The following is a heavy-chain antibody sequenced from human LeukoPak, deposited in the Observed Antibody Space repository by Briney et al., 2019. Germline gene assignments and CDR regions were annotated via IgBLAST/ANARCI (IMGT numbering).Heavy chain of an antibody. CDR1: GFTFDDYA. Sequence: GGSLRLSCAASGFTFDDYAMHWVRQAPGKGLEWVSLIGGDGGSTYYADSVKGRFTISRDNSKNSLYLQMNSLRTEDTALYYCAAPYYYDSSGYYWGLDYWGQGTLVTVSS. CDR3: AAPYYYDSSGYYWGLDY. D-gene: IGHD3-22*01. V-gene: IGHV3-43*02. CDR2: IGGDGGST. J-gene: IGHJ4*02.